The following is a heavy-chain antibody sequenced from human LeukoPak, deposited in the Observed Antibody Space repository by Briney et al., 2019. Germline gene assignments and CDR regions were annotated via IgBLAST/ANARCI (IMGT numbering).Heavy chain of an antibody. Sequence: GGSLRLSCAASGFTFSSYAMSWVRQAPGKGLGWVSAIGRTGATTYYADSVKGRFTISRDNSKNTLYLHMNSLRAEDTAVYHCAKDRPPDYDSSGSMIDNWGQGTLVTVSS. CDR1: GFTFSSYA. J-gene: IGHJ4*02. CDR3: AKDRPPDYDSSGSMIDN. V-gene: IGHV3-23*01. D-gene: IGHD3-22*01. CDR2: IGRTGATT.